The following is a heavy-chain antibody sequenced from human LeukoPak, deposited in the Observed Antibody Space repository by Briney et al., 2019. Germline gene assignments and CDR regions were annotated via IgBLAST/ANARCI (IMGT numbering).Heavy chain of an antibody. CDR3: AREGCSSTSCFYLRYYGMDV. CDR2: INPNSGGT. J-gene: IGHJ6*02. D-gene: IGHD2-2*01. CDR1: GYTFTGYY. Sequence: GASVKVSCKASGYTFTGYYMHWVRQAPGQGLEWMGWINPNSGGTNYAQKFQGRVTMTRDTSFSTAYMELSRLRSDDTAVYYCAREGCSSTSCFYLRYYGMDVWGQGTTVTVSS. V-gene: IGHV1-2*02.